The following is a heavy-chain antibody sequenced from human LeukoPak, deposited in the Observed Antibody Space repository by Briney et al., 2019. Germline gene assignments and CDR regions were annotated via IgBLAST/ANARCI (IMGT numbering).Heavy chain of an antibody. Sequence: SETLSLTCAVSSGSISSSKWWSWVRQPPGKGLEWIGEISNSGNTNYNPSLKSRDTISIDKPKNQFSLKLSSVTAADTAVYYCATTAAITAPDNYFDSWGQGTLVTVSS. CDR1: SGSISSSKW. V-gene: IGHV4/OR15-8*02. J-gene: IGHJ4*02. CDR3: ATTAAITAPDNYFDS. CDR2: ISNSGNT. D-gene: IGHD6-6*01.